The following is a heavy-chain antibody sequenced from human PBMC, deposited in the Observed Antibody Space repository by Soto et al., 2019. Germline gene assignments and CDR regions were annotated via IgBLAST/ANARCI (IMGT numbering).Heavy chain of an antibody. CDR1: GFTLSSYA. J-gene: IGHJ4*02. CDR2: ISSSGGST. CDR3: AKQLYCSCTSCYGLDC. D-gene: IGHD2-2*01. Sequence: EVQLLESGGGLVQPGGSLRLSCAASGFTLSSYAMSWVRQAPEKGLEWVSSISSSGGSTYHADSVKGRFTISRDNSKNTLYLQMNSLRAEDTAVYYCAKQLYCSCTSCYGLDCWGQGTLVTVSS. V-gene: IGHV3-23*01.